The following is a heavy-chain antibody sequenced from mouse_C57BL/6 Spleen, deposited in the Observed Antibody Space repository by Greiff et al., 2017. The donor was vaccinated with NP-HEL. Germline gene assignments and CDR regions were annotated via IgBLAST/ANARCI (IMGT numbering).Heavy chain of an antibody. J-gene: IGHJ1*03. CDR3: ARNGGYWYFDV. CDR1: GFTFSDYG. CDR2: ISSGSSTI. V-gene: IGHV5-17*01. Sequence: EVMLVESGGGLVKPGGSLKLSCAASGFTFSDYGMHWVRQAPEKGLEWVAYISSGSSTIYYADTVKGRFTISRDNAKNTLFLQMTSLRSEDTAMYYCARNGGYWYFDVWGTGTTVTVSS.